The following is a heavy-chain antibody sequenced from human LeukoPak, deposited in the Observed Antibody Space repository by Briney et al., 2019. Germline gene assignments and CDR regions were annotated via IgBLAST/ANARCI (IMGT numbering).Heavy chain of an antibody. CDR3: AKEVQLLPFDY. CDR2: IQYDGRTI. J-gene: IGHJ4*02. Sequence: GGSLRLSCAASGFNFSGYGMHWVRQAPGKGLEWVSFIQYDGRTIFYTDSVKGRFTISGDNSKNTLHLQMNSLRIEDTAVYYCAKEVQLLPFDYWGQGTLVTVSS. CDR1: GFNFSGYG. D-gene: IGHD2-2*01. V-gene: IGHV3-30*02.